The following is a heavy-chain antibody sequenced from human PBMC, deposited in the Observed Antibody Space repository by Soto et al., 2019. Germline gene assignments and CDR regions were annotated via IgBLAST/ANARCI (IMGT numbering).Heavy chain of an antibody. V-gene: IGHV4-4*02. J-gene: IGHJ5*02. D-gene: IGHD3-10*01. CDR3: ASLTPLWFGEFFGWFDP. CDR2: IYHSGST. CDR1: GGSISSSNW. Sequence: QVQLQESGPGLVKPSGTLSLTCAVSGGSISSSNWWSWVRQPPGKGLEWMGEIYHSGSTNYNPSLKSRVTISVDESKNQFSLKLSSVTAADTAVYYCASLTPLWFGEFFGWFDPWGQGTLVTVSS.